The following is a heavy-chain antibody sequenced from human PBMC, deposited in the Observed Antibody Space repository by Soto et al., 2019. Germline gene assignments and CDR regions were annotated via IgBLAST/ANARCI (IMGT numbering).Heavy chain of an antibody. CDR1: GGSISSYY. CDR3: ARGGYNDTYYDFWSGYYTYYYYYMDV. V-gene: IGHV4-59*01. CDR2: IYYSGST. J-gene: IGHJ6*03. Sequence: SETLSLTCTFSGGSISSYYWSWIRQPPGKGLEWIGYIYYSGSTNYNPSLKSRVTISVDTSKNQFSLKLSSVTAADTAVYYCARGGYNDTYYDFWSGYYTYYYYYMDVWGKGTTVTVSS. D-gene: IGHD3-3*01.